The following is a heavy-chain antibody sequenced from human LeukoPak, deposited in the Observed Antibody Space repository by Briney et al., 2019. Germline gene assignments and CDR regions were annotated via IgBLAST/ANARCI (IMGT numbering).Heavy chain of an antibody. D-gene: IGHD3-10*01. CDR3: ARVRGESPRWFDR. J-gene: IGHJ5*02. CDR2: INSDGSST. Sequence: GGSLRLSCAASGFTFSSYWMHWVRQAPGKGLVWVSRINSDGSSTNYADSVKGRFTISRDNAKNTLCLQMNSLRAEDTAVYYCARVRGESPRWFDRWGQGTLVTVSS. V-gene: IGHV3-74*01. CDR1: GFTFSSYW.